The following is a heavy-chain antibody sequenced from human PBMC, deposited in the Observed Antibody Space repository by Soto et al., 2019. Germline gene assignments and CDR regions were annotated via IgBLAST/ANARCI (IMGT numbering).Heavy chain of an antibody. J-gene: IGHJ4*02. V-gene: IGHV1-24*01. CDR3: ATDLGYSYGKGFDY. Sequence: ASVKVSCKVSGYTLTELSMHWVRQAPGKGLEWMGGFDPEDGETIYAQKFQGRVTMTEDTSTDTAYMELSSLRSEDTAVYYCATDLGYSYGKGFDYWRQGTLVTVS. CDR1: GYTLTELS. CDR2: FDPEDGET. D-gene: IGHD5-18*01.